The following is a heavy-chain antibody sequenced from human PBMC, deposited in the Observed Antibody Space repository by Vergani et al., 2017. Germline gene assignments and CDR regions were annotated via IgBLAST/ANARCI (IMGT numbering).Heavy chain of an antibody. CDR2: IIPSFGTA. CDR1: GGTFSSYA. D-gene: IGHD1-26*01. J-gene: IGHJ5*02. CDR3: ARDSGSYSKWVGWFDP. Sequence: QVQLVQSGAEVKKPGSSVKVSCKASGGTFSSYAISWVRQAPGQGLEWMGGIIPSFGTANYAQKFQGRVTITADKSTSTAYMELSSLRSEDTAVDYCARDSGSYSKWVGWFDPWGQGTLVTVSS. V-gene: IGHV1-69*06.